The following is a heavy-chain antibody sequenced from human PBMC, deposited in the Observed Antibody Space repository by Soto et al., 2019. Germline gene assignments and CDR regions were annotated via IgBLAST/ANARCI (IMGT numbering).Heavy chain of an antibody. J-gene: IGHJ4*02. CDR1: GGSFSGYY. Sequence: SETLSLTCAVSGGSFSGYYWTWIRQPPGKGLEWIGEINHSGSTNYNPSLKSRVTISIDTSKSQFSLNVTSVTAADTAVYYCARGPKKLIYWGQGTLVTVSS. CDR3: ARGPKKLIY. V-gene: IGHV4-34*01. D-gene: IGHD1-1*01. CDR2: INHSGST.